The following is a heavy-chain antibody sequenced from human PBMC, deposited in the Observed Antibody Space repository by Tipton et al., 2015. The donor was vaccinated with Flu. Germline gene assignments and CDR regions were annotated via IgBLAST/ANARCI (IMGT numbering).Heavy chain of an antibody. CDR3: ARVDSIWGEQPKYFFDF. J-gene: IGHJ4*02. V-gene: IGHV1-18*01. Sequence: QSGAEVKKPGASVKVSCKASGYTFMSYSISWVRQAPGQGLEWMGRISAFNGNTDHAHKVQGRVTLTTDMSTSSAYMELRSLRSDDTAVYFCARVDSIWGEQPKYFFDFWGQGTLVTVSS. CDR2: ISAFNGNT. CDR1: GYTFMSYS. D-gene: IGHD3-16*01.